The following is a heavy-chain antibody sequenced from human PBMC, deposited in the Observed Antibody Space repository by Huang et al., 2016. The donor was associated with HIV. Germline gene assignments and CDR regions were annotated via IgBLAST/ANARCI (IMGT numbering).Heavy chain of an antibody. CDR3: ARAARGDGYHGAFDV. J-gene: IGHJ3*01. Sequence: QVQLVQSGAEFKKPGASLKLSCAASGYIFTTYSIHWFRRVPGQSLQWLGWINPGNGRIQFLQSFNGRVILSRDLSAATVYMKLSGLIADDTATYFCARAARGDGYHGAFDVWGQGTMVTV. V-gene: IGHV1-3*01. D-gene: IGHD2-2*03. CDR2: INPGNGRI. CDR1: GYIFTTYS.